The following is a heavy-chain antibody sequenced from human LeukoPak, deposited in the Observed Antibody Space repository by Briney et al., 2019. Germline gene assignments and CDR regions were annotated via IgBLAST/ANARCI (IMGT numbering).Heavy chain of an antibody. D-gene: IGHD5-18*01. CDR1: GFTVSNNH. V-gene: IGHV3-21*01. J-gene: IGHJ4*02. CDR3: ARDRRGYSYGFVY. CDR2: ISSSSSYI. Sequence: GGSLRLSCAVSGFTVSNNHMSWVRQAPGKGLEWVSSISSSSSYIYYADSVKGRFTISRDNAKDSLSLQMNSLRAEDTAVYYCARDRRGYSYGFVYWGQGTLVTVSS.